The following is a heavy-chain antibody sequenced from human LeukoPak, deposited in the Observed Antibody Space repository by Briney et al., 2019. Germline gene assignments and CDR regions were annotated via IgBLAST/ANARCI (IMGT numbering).Heavy chain of an antibody. Sequence: PGGSLRLSCAASGFTFSSYAMHWVRQAPGKGLEWVAVISYDGSNKYYADSVMGRFTISRDNSKNTLYLQMNSLRAEDTAVYYCARVSGTYYYYGMDVWGQGTTVTVSS. V-gene: IGHV3-30-3*01. CDR3: ARVSGTYYYYGMDV. D-gene: IGHD1-7*01. CDR2: ISYDGSNK. J-gene: IGHJ6*02. CDR1: GFTFSSYA.